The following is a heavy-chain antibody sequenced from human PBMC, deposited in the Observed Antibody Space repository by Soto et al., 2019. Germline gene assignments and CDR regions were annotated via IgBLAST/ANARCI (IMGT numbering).Heavy chain of an antibody. J-gene: IGHJ6*02. CDR3: AREPTYSGYDYYYYYGMDV. Sequence: ASVKVSCKASGYTFTGYYMHWVRQAPGQGLEWMRWINPNSGGTNYAQKFQGRVTMTRDTSISTAYMELSRLRSDDTAVYYCAREPTYSGYDYYYYYGMDVWGQGTTVTVSS. V-gene: IGHV1-2*02. CDR2: INPNSGGT. D-gene: IGHD5-12*01. CDR1: GYTFTGYY.